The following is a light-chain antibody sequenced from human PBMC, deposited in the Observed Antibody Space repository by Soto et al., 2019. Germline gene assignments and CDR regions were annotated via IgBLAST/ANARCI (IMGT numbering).Light chain of an antibody. CDR3: QQYKNWLLK. V-gene: IGKV3-15*01. CDR2: GAS. CDR1: QSVSSN. J-gene: IGKJ3*01. Sequence: EITTLSCRASQSVSSNLAWYQQNPGQAPRLLIYGASTRATGIQARFSGSGSGTEFTLTISSLQFEDFAVHYCQQYKNWLLKLGPGINMDTK.